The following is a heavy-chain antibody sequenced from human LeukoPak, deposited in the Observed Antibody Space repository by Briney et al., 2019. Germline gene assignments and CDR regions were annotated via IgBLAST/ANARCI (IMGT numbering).Heavy chain of an antibody. CDR2: ISYSRST. V-gene: IGHV4-30-4*01. CDR1: GGSVSSDDYY. CDR3: ARSYWLIYFDS. D-gene: IGHD3-22*01. J-gene: IGHJ4*02. Sequence: SSETLSLTCTVSGGSVSSDDYYWSWIRQPPGKDLEWIGYISYSRSTYYNPSLKSRVSMSPDTSKNQFSLKLTTVTAADTAVYYGARSYWLIYFDSWGQGTLVTVSS.